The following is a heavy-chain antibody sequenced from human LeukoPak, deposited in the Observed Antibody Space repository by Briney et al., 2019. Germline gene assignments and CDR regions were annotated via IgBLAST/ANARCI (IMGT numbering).Heavy chain of an antibody. Sequence: ASVKVSCKASGGTFSSYAISWVRQAPGQGLEWMGGIIPIFGTANYAQKFQGRVTITADKSTSTAYMELSSLRSEDTAVYYCARGDSSSSSLNYWGQGTLVTVSS. CDR1: GGTFSSYA. CDR2: IIPIFGTA. V-gene: IGHV1-69*06. D-gene: IGHD6-6*01. CDR3: ARGDSSSSSLNY. J-gene: IGHJ4*02.